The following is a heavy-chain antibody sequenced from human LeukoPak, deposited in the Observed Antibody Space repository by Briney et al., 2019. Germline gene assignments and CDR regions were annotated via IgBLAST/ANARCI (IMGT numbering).Heavy chain of an antibody. V-gene: IGHV4-34*01. J-gene: IGHJ5*02. CDR3: ARGYDFWSGSRGFDP. Sequence: SETLSLTCAVYGGSFSGYYWSWIRRPPGKGLEWIGEINHSGSTNYNPSLKSRVTISVDTSKNQFSLKLSSVTAADTAVYYCARGYDFWSGSRGFDPWGQGTLVTVSS. CDR1: GGSFSGYY. D-gene: IGHD3-3*01. CDR2: INHSGST.